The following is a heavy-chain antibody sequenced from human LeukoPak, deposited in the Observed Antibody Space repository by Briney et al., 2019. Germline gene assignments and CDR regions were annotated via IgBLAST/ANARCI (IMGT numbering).Heavy chain of an antibody. Sequence: PGGSLRLSCAVSGFTVSAHYMSWVRQAPGKGLECVSFLYTGGDTYYADSVKGRFTISRDNAKNTLYLQMNSLRAEDTAVYYCARLGSQGGVAALDYWGQGTLVTVSS. CDR1: GFTVSAHY. CDR2: LYTGGDT. J-gene: IGHJ4*02. V-gene: IGHV3-53*01. CDR3: ARLGSQGGVAALDY. D-gene: IGHD6-25*01.